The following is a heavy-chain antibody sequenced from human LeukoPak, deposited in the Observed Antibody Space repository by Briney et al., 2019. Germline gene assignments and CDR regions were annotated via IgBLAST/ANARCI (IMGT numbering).Heavy chain of an antibody. V-gene: IGHV4-34*01. CDR2: INHSGST. D-gene: IGHD2-2*02. CDR3: ARDDAALYNYYYGMDV. Sequence: SETLSLTCAVYSGSFSGYYWSWIRQPPGKGLEWIGEINHSGSTNYSPSLKSRVTISVDMSKNQFFLKLSSVTAADTAVYYCARDDAALYNYYYGMDVWGQGTTVTVSS. J-gene: IGHJ6*02. CDR1: SGSFSGYY.